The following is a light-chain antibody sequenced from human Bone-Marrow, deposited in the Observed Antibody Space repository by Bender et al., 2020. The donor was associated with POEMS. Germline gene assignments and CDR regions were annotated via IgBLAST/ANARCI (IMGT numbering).Light chain of an antibody. J-gene: IGLJ3*02. CDR2: SNN. CDR1: SSNIGSNT. CDR3: AVWDDSLNGWV. Sequence: QSVLTQPPSASGTPGQRVTISCSGGSSNIGSNTVNWYQQLPGTAPKLLIYSNNHRPSGVPDRFSGSKSGTSASLAISGLQSEDEADYYCAVWDDSLNGWVFGGGTKLTVL. V-gene: IGLV1-44*01.